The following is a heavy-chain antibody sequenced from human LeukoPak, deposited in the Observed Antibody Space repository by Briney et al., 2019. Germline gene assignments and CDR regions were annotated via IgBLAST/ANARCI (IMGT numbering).Heavy chain of an antibody. V-gene: IGHV4-39*07. CDR2: IYYSGST. CDR1: GGSISSSSYY. CDR3: ARGPTIAVAGDYYFDY. Sequence: PSETLSLTCTVSGGSISSSSYYWGWIRQPPGKGLEWIGSIYYSGSTYYNPSLKSRVTISVDTSKNQFSLKLSSVTAADTAMYYCARGPTIAVAGDYYFDYWGQGTLVTVSS. D-gene: IGHD6-19*01. J-gene: IGHJ4*02.